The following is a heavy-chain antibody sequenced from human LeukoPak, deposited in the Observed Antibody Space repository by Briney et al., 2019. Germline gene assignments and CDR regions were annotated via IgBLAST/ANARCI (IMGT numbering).Heavy chain of an antibody. CDR1: RDSISRGSYY. Sequence: SETLSLTCTVSRDSISRGSYYWGWIRQPPGKGLEWIGTIYYSGSTYYNPSLKSRVTISVDTAKNYFSLSLRSVTAADTALYYRARQDYASSYFDPWCQGTLVKVSS. D-gene: IGHD4-17*01. V-gene: IGHV4-39*01. CDR2: IYYSGST. CDR3: ARQDYASSYFDP. J-gene: IGHJ5*02.